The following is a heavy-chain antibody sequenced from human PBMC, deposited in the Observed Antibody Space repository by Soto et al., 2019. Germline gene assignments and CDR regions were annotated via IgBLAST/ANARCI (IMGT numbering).Heavy chain of an antibody. D-gene: IGHD6-19*01. Sequence: GGSLRLSCAASGFTFSSYGMHWVRQAPGKGLEWVAVIWYDGSNKYYADSVKGRFTISRDKSKSTLYLQMNSLRAEDTAEYYCARDRKQWLVRGWFDPWGQGTLVTVSS. J-gene: IGHJ5*02. CDR2: IWYDGSNK. CDR1: GFTFSSYG. CDR3: ARDRKQWLVRGWFDP. V-gene: IGHV3-33*01.